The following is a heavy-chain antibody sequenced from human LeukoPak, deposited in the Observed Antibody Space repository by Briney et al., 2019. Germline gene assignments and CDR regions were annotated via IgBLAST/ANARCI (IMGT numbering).Heavy chain of an antibody. V-gene: IGHV4-34*01. Sequence: SETLSLTCVVYGGSFSDYYWSWIRQPPGKGLEWIGEINHSGSTNYNPSLTSRVTISVDPSKNHFSLKLTSVTAADTAVYYCARSVITSPLTYFYYYHMDVWGKGTTVTVSS. J-gene: IGHJ6*03. D-gene: IGHD3-16*01. CDR3: ARSVITSPLTYFYYYHMDV. CDR1: GGSFSDYY. CDR2: INHSGST.